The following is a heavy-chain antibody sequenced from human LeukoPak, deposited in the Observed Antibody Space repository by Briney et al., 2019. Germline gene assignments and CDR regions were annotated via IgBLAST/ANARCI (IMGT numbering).Heavy chain of an antibody. CDR1: GYTLTELS. J-gene: IGHJ2*01. D-gene: IGHD3-22*01. Sequence: ASVKVSRKVSGYTLTELSMHWVRQAPGKGLEWMGGFDPEDGETIYAQKFQGRVPMTEDTSTDTAYMELSSLRSEDTAVYYCATHFSYYYDSSGYYFRYWYFDLWGRGTLVTVSS. CDR2: FDPEDGET. CDR3: ATHFSYYYDSSGYYFRYWYFDL. V-gene: IGHV1-24*01.